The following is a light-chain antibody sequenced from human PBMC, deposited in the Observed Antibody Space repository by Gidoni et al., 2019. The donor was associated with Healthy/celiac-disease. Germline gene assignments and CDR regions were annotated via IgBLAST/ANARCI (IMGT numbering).Light chain of an antibody. Sequence: DIQMTQSPSTLSASVVDRVTITCRASQSISSWLAWYQQKPGKAPKLLIYKASSLESGVPSRFSGSGSGTEFTLTISSLQPDDFATYYCQQYNSYSPSFTFGPGTKVDIK. CDR2: KAS. CDR1: QSISSW. V-gene: IGKV1-5*03. J-gene: IGKJ3*01. CDR3: QQYNSYSPSFT.